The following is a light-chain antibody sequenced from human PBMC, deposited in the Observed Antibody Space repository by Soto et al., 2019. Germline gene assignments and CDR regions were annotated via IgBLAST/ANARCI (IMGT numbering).Light chain of an antibody. J-gene: IGKJ1*01. CDR2: WAS. Sequence: DIVMTQSPDSLAVSLGERATINCKSSQSLLSRSKNKNFLAWYQQKPGQPPKLLIYWASTRESGVPDRFSGCGSGTDFTLSVSSLQADDVAVYYCQQYIRSSWTFGPCTWVEI. CDR1: QSLLSRSKNKNF. CDR3: QQYIRSSWT. V-gene: IGKV4-1*01.